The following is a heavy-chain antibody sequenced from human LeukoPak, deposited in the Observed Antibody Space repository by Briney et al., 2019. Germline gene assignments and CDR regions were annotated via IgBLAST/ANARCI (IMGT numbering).Heavy chain of an antibody. CDR1: GGSFSGYY. CDR2: INHSGST. Sequence: SETLSLTCAVYGGSFSGYYWSWIRQPPGKGLEWIGEINHSGSTDYNPSLKSRVTISVDTSKDQFSLKLSSVTAADTAVYYCASSGLGSGRIDYWGQGTLVTVSS. CDR3: ASSGLGSGRIDY. V-gene: IGHV4-34*01. J-gene: IGHJ4*02. D-gene: IGHD2-15*01.